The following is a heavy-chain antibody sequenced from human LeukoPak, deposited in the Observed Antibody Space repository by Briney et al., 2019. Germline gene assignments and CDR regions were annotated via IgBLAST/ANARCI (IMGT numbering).Heavy chain of an antibody. Sequence: GESLKISCKGSGYSFTSYWIGWVRQMPGKGLEWMGIIYPGDSDTRYSPSFQGQVTISADKSSSTAYLQWSSLKASDTAMYYCARRKYYDSSGYYPKYFDYWGQGTLVTVSS. V-gene: IGHV5-51*01. D-gene: IGHD3-22*01. J-gene: IGHJ4*02. CDR2: IYPGDSDT. CDR1: GYSFTSYW. CDR3: ARRKYYDSSGYYPKYFDY.